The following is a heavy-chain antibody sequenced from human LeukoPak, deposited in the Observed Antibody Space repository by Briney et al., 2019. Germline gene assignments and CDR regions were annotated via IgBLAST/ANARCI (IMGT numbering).Heavy chain of an antibody. D-gene: IGHD6-19*01. CDR1: GYSISSGYY. CDR3: ASGLHSSGWSDAFDI. V-gene: IGHV4-38-2*02. Sequence: PSETLSLTCTVSGYSISSGYYWGWIRQPPGKGLEWIGSIYHSGSTYYNPSLKSRVTISVDMSKNQFSLKLSSVTAADTAVYYCASGLHSSGWSDAFDIWGQGTMVTVSS. J-gene: IGHJ3*02. CDR2: IYHSGST.